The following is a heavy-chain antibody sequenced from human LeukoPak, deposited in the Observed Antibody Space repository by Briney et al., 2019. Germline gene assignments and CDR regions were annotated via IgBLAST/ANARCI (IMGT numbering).Heavy chain of an antibody. CDR2: IRYDGSNK. D-gene: IGHD3-10*01. V-gene: IGHV3-30*02. J-gene: IGHJ4*02. CDR1: GFTFSSYG. CDR3: AKDHTSASPLLWFGELVFY. Sequence: GGSLRLSCAASGFTFSSYGMHWVRQAPGKGLEWVAFIRYDGSNKYYADSVEGRFTVSRDNSKNTLYLQMNSLRAEDTAVYYCAKDHTSASPLLWFGELVFYWGQGTLVTVSS.